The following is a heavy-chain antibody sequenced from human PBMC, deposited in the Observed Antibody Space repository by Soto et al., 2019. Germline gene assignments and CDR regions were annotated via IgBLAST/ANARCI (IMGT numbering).Heavy chain of an antibody. Sequence: PGGSLRLSCAASGFTFSSYSMNCVRQAPGKGLEWVSSISSSSSYIYYADSVKGRFTISRDNAKNSLYLQMNSLRAEDTAVYYCARDLWCGELFRPRGYGMDVWGQGTTVTVSS. D-gene: IGHD3-10*01. CDR1: GFTFSSYS. CDR2: ISSSSSYI. CDR3: ARDLWCGELFRPRGYGMDV. V-gene: IGHV3-21*01. J-gene: IGHJ6*02.